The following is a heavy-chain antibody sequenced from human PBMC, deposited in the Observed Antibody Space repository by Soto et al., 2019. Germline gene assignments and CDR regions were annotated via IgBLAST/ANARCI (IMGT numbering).Heavy chain of an antibody. Sequence: SETLSLTCTVSGGSISSGDYYWSWIRQPPGKGLEWIGYIYYSGSTYYNPSLKSRVTISVDTSKNQFSLKLSSVTAADTAVYYCARGAYYYDSSGSLALNSLDYWGQGSLVTGS. J-gene: IGHJ4*02. CDR2: IYYSGST. CDR3: ARGAYYYDSSGSLALNSLDY. D-gene: IGHD3-22*01. CDR1: GGSISSGDYY. V-gene: IGHV4-30-4*01.